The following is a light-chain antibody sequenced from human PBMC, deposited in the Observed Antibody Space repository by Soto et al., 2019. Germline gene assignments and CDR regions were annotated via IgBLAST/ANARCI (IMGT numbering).Light chain of an antibody. CDR2: AAS. J-gene: IGKJ5*01. CDR3: QQYYSYPIT. CDR1: QGSSSY. V-gene: IGKV1-8*01. Sequence: ALRMTQSPSSFSASTGDRVTITCRASQGSSSYLACYQQKPGKAPKLLIDAASTLQSGVPSRFSGRRSGTDFTHPISCLQSEDFATYYCQQYYSYPITFGQGTRLEIK.